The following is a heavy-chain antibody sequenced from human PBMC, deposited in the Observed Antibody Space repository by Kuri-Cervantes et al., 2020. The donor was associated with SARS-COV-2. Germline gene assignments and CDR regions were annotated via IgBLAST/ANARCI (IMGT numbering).Heavy chain of an antibody. Sequence: GGSLRLSCAASGFTFSDYYMSWIRQAPGKGLEWVSYISSSGSTIYYADSVKGRFTISRDNAKNSLYLQMNSLRAEDTAVYYCAKVINSGSWFDPWGQGTRVTVSS. V-gene: IGHV3-11*04. D-gene: IGHD6-19*01. CDR2: ISSSGSTI. CDR1: GFTFSDYY. CDR3: AKVINSGSWFDP. J-gene: IGHJ5*02.